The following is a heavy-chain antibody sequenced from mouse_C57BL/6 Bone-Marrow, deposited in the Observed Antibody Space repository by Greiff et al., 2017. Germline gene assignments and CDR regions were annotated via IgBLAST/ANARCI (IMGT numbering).Heavy chain of an antibody. CDR3: ARDYYGSSYLDY. V-gene: IGHV1-42*01. CDR1: GYSFTGYY. Sequence: EVQLQQSGPELVKPGASVKISCKASGYSFTGYYMNWVKQSPEKSLEWIGEINPSTGGTTYNQKFKAKATLTVDKSTSTDYMQLNSLTSEDSAVDDCARDYYGSSYLDYWGQGTTLTVSS. D-gene: IGHD1-1*01. CDR2: INPSTGGT. J-gene: IGHJ2*01.